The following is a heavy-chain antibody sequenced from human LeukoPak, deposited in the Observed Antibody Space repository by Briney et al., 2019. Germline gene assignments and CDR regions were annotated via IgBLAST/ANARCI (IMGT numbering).Heavy chain of an antibody. CDR2: ISGSGTTT. CDR3: AKRGYSDSRPQYYFEY. Sequence: GGSLRLSCAASGFTFTSYAMSWVRQAPGKGLEWNSIISGSGTTTYYADSVKGRFTISRDNSKNTLYLQMNSLRAEDTAVYYCAKRGYSDSRPQYYFEYWGQGTLVTVSS. D-gene: IGHD3-22*01. J-gene: IGHJ4*02. CDR1: GFTFTSYA. V-gene: IGHV3-23*01.